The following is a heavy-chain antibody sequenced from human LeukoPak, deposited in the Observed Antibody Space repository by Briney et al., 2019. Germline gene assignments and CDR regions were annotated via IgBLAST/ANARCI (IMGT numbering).Heavy chain of an antibody. CDR1: GYTFTGYY. CDR2: INPNSGGT. CDR3: ARGAPHIVVVVAATLEYYSDY. Sequence: ASVKVSCKASGYTFTGYYMHWVRQAPGQGLEWMGWINPNSGGTNYAQKFQGRVTMTRDTSISTAYMELSRLRSDDTAVYYCARGAPHIVVVVAATLEYYSDYWGQGTLVTVSS. J-gene: IGHJ4*02. D-gene: IGHD2-15*01. V-gene: IGHV1-2*02.